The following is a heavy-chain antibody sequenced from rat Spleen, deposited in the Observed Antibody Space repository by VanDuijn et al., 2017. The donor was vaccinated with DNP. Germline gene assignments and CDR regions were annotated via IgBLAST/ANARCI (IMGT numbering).Heavy chain of an antibody. CDR1: GFTFSDYY. Sequence: EVQLVESGGGLVQPGRSLKLSCAASGFTFSDYYMAWVRQAPTKGLEWVAYIIYDGGRTYYGDSVKGRFTISRDNAKSTLYLQMNSLRSEDTATYYCAIYFYSGDNWFGYWGQGTLVTVSS. CDR3: AIYFYSGDNWFGY. D-gene: IGHD1-1*01. J-gene: IGHJ3*01. V-gene: IGHV5-20*01. CDR2: IIYDGGRT.